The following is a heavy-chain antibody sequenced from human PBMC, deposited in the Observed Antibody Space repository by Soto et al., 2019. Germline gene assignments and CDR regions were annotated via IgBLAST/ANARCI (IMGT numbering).Heavy chain of an antibody. V-gene: IGHV2-70*04. J-gene: IGHJ4*02. Sequence: SGPTLVNPAQTLTLTCTFSGFSLITGGVRVSWIRQPPGQALEWLARIDGNNEKYYTTSLKTRLTISKDNSKNQVVLTMTNMDPVDTGTYYCARTMPAAGTFDYWGQGALVTVSS. CDR2: IDGNNEK. CDR3: ARTMPAAGTFDY. CDR1: GFSLITGGVR. D-gene: IGHD6-13*01.